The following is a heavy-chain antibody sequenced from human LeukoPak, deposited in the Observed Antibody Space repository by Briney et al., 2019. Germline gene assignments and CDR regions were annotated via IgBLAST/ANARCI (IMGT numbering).Heavy chain of an antibody. V-gene: IGHV3-30-3*01. CDR3: ARDYFYGVDV. CDR1: GYTFTGYD. Sequence: SCKASGYTFTGYDLHWVHQAPGKGLEWVAVISYDGNNEYYAASVKGRFTVSRDNSKNTVYLQTNSLRAEDTAVYYCARDYFYGVDVWGQGTTVTVSS. CDR2: ISYDGNNE. J-gene: IGHJ6*02.